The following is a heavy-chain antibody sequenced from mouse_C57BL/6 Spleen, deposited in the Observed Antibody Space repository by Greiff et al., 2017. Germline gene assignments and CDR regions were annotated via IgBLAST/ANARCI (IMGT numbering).Heavy chain of an antibody. CDR2: IHPNSGST. CDR3: ARRDGNYHAMDY. V-gene: IGHV1-64*01. Sequence: VQLQQPGAELVKPGASVKLSCKASGYTFTSYWMHWVKQRPGQGLEWIGMIHPNSGSTNYNEKFKSKATLTVDKSSSTAYMQLSSLTSEDSAVYYCARRDGNYHAMDYWGQGTSVTVSS. CDR1: GYTFTSYW. J-gene: IGHJ4*01. D-gene: IGHD2-1*01.